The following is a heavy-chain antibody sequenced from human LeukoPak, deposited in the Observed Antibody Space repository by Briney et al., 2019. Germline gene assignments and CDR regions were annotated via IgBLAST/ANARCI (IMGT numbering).Heavy chain of an antibody. D-gene: IGHD3-22*01. CDR2: ISTDGGAT. J-gene: IGHJ4*02. V-gene: IGHV3-64*02. CDR1: GFSFSTSP. CDR3: ARRSGGYDY. Sequence: GGSLRLSSAASGFSFSTSPMHWVRQAPGKGLECVSAISTDGGATYYADSVRDRFTISRDNSKNTLYLQMGSLRVEDMAVYYCARRSGGYDYWGQGTLVIVSS.